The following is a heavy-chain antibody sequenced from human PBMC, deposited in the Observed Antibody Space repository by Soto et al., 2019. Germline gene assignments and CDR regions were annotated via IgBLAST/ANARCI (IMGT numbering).Heavy chain of an antibody. CDR3: ARDMATISDY. Sequence: QVQLVQSWAEVKKPGSSVKVSCKAAGGAFSSYTIGWVRQAPRQGLEWMGRVIPIHGIANYAQKFQGRVTITADKSTSTAYMELSSLRSEDTAVYYCARDMATISDYWGQGTLVTVSS. J-gene: IGHJ4*02. D-gene: IGHD5-12*01. CDR2: VIPIHGIA. V-gene: IGHV1-69*08. CDR1: GGAFSSYT.